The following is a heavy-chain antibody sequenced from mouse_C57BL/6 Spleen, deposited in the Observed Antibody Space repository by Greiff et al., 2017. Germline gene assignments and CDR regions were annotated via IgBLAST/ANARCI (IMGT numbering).Heavy chain of an antibody. Sequence: EVKLMESGGDLVKPGGSLKLSCAASGFTFSSYGMSWVRQTPDKRLEWVATISSGGSYTYYPDSVKGRFTISRDNAKNTLYLQMSSLKSEDTAMYYCARHDYSNYGYWYFDVWGTGTTVTGSS. CDR1: GFTFSSYG. J-gene: IGHJ1*03. CDR3: ARHDYSNYGYWYFDV. V-gene: IGHV5-6*01. CDR2: ISSGGSYT. D-gene: IGHD2-5*01.